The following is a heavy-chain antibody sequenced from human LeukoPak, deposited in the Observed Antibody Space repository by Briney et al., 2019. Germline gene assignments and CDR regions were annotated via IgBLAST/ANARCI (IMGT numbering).Heavy chain of an antibody. J-gene: IGHJ4*02. V-gene: IGHV3-48*03. CDR1: GFTFSSYE. Sequence: GGSLRLSCAASGFTFSSYEMNWVRQAPGKGLEWVSYISSSVSTIYYADSVKGRFTISRDNAKNSLYLQMNSLRAEDTAVYYCARDLTRITMVRGVSNWGQGTLVTVSS. D-gene: IGHD3-10*01. CDR2: ISSSVSTI. CDR3: ARDLTRITMVRGVSN.